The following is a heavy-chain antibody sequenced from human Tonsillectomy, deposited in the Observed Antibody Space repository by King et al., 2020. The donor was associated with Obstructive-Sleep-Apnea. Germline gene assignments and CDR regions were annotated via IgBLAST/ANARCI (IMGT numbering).Heavy chain of an antibody. CDR2: ISAYSENT. CDR3: ARVGYGSGYYYALYFFDY. J-gene: IGHJ4*02. D-gene: IGHD3-10*01. CDR1: GYTFTSYG. V-gene: IGHV1-18*04. Sequence: VQLVESGAEVKEPGASVKVSCKASGYTFTSYGISWVRQAPGQGLEWMGWISAYSENTNYAQEFQGRVTLTTHTSTHTAYMELRSLRAEDTAVYYCARVGYGSGYYYALYFFDYWGQGTLVTVSS.